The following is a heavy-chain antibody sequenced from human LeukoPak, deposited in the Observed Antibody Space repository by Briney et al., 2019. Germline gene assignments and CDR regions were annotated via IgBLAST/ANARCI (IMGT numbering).Heavy chain of an antibody. CDR2: ISSNGGST. Sequence: GGSLRLSCAASGFTFSSYAMHWVRQAPGKGLEYVSAISSNGGSTYYANSVKGRFTISRDNSKNTLYLQMGSLRAEDTAVYYCARDGSSWYARYYFDYWGQGTLVTVSS. D-gene: IGHD6-13*01. J-gene: IGHJ4*02. CDR1: GFTFSSYA. CDR3: ARDGSSWYARYYFDY. V-gene: IGHV3-64*01.